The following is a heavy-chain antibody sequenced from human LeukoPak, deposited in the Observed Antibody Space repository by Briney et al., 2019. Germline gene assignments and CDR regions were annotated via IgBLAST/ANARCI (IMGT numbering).Heavy chain of an antibody. CDR2: IYPGDSDT. D-gene: IGHD4-23*01. CDR1: YW. CDR3: ARRSYGGKDFDY. J-gene: IGHJ4*02. Sequence: YWSWIRQPPGKGLEWMGIIYPGDSDTKYRPSFQGQVTISGDKSINTAYLQWSSLKASDTAMYYCARRSYGGKDFDYWGQGTLVTVSS. V-gene: IGHV5-51*01.